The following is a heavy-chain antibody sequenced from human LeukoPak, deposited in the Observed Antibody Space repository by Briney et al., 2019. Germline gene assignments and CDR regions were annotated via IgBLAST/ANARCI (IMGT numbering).Heavy chain of an antibody. CDR2: INPQSGDT. Sequence: GASVKVSCKASGYTFIGFYIYWVRQAPGQGLECVGWINPQSGDTKYAEKFQGRVTMTRDTSISTVYMEVRRLRPDDTAVYFCARDMTEPNYYYGSGSLDAFDIWGQGTMVTVSS. D-gene: IGHD3-10*01. V-gene: IGHV1-2*02. CDR1: GYTFIGFY. J-gene: IGHJ3*02. CDR3: ARDMTEPNYYYGSGSLDAFDI.